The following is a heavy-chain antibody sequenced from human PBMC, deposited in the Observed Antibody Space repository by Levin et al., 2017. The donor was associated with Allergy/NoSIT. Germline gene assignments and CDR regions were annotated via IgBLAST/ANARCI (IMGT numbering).Heavy chain of an antibody. CDR3: ARDRSQIGGDGSHYDYGMDV. V-gene: IGHV4-59*01. CDR1: GGSINNYY. Sequence: SETLSLTCSVSGGSINNYYWSWIRQPPGKGLEWIGYVYYSGSTRYNPSLKSRVTISVDTSKNQFSLKLSSVSTADTAVYYCARDRSQIGGDGSHYDYGMDVWGQGTTVTVSS. D-gene: IGHD3-22*01. CDR2: VYYSGST. J-gene: IGHJ6*02.